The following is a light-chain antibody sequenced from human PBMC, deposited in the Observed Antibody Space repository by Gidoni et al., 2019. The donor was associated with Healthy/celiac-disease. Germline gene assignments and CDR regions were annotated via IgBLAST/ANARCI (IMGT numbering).Light chain of an antibody. CDR2: KAS. CDR1: QSISSW. Sequence: DIQMTQSPSTLSASVGDRVTITCRASQSISSWLAWYQQKPGNAPKLLFYKASSLESGVPSRFSGSGSGTEFTLTISSLQPDDFATYYCQQYNSYSPKWTFGQGTKVEIK. J-gene: IGKJ1*01. CDR3: QQYNSYSPKWT. V-gene: IGKV1-5*03.